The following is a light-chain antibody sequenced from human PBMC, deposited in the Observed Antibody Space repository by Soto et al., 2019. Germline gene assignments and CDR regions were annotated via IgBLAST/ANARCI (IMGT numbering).Light chain of an antibody. V-gene: IGKV3-20*01. CDR1: QSVTSSH. J-gene: IGKJ2*01. Sequence: DIVLTQTPCTVSLSPGERATLSCRASQSVTSSHLAWYQQKPGQAPRLLIYGASTKATGIPDRFSGSGSDTDFSLTIRRLDPEDFAMYYCLLYFSPDRYTFGPGTKVQIK. CDR2: GAS. CDR3: LLYFSPDRYT.